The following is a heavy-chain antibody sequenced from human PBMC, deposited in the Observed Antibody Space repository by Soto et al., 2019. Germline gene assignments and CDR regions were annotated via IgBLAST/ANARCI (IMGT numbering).Heavy chain of an antibody. CDR3: ARQQRTFLECTSCGMDV. CDR2: IIPIFGTA. CDR1: GGTFSSYA. V-gene: IGHV1-69*13. Sequence: GASVKVSCKASGGTFSSYAISWVRQAPGQGLEWMGGIIPIFGTANYAQKFQGRVTITADESTSTAYMELSSLRSEDTAVYYCARQQRTFLECTSCGMDVWGEGTTVTVPS. D-gene: IGHD3-3*01. J-gene: IGHJ6*04.